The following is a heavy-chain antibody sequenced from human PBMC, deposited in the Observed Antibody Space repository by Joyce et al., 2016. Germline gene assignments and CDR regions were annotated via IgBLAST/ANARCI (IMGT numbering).Heavy chain of an antibody. CDR2: MNPNSGVR. Sequence: QVQLVQSGAEVKKPGASVKVSCKASGYTFTGYYIHWVRQAPGQGLEWMGRMNPNSGVRNYAQNFQGRVTMTRDTSISTAYMEVRSLRSDDTAVYYCARGYSSSSSATTSYYYYYMDVWGKGTSVTV. CDR1: GYTFTGYY. D-gene: IGHD6-6*01. V-gene: IGHV1-2*06. CDR3: ARGYSSSSSATTSYYYYYMDV. J-gene: IGHJ6*03.